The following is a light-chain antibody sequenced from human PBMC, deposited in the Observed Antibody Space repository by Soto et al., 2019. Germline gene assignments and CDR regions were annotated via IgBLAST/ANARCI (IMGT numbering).Light chain of an antibody. J-gene: IGKJ5*01. V-gene: IGKV2-30*02. Sequence: DVVVTQSPLSLPVTIGQPASISCRSNQSLVHSDGIAYFSWFQQRPGRSPRRLIYKVSNRDSGVPARFSGSGSGTDFALKISRVEAEDVGVYYCMQGTHWPITLGQGTRLKIK. CDR1: QSLVHSDGIAY. CDR3: MQGTHWPIT. CDR2: KVS.